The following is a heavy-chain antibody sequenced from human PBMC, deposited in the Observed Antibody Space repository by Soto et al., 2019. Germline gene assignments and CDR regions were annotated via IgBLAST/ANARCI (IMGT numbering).Heavy chain of an antibody. D-gene: IGHD3-16*02. J-gene: IGHJ4*01. CDR3: ANLRRHDYIWGSNRGHYFDY. V-gene: IGHV3-23*01. CDR1: GFTFSSYA. CDR2: ISGSGGSS. Sequence: EVQLLESGGGLVQPGGSLRLSCAASGFTFSSYAMNWVRQAPGKGLEWVSSISGSGGSSYYAGSVKGRFSISRDNSKNPVYLQMNSLRAEDTAVYYCANLRRHDYIWGSNRGHYFDYWGHGTLVTVSS.